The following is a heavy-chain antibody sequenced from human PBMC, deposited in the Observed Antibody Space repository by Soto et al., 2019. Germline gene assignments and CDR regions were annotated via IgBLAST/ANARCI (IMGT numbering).Heavy chain of an antibody. J-gene: IGHJ3*02. V-gene: IGHV4-31*03. CDR3: VRDTVRNYAFDI. D-gene: IGHD4-4*01. Sequence: SETLSLTCTVSGGSISSGAYYWSWIRQHPGKGLEWIGYIYYSGSTYYNPSLKSRLTISLDTSKNQFSLKLTSVTAADTAVYYCVRDTVRNYAFDIWGQGTRVTVSS. CDR2: IYYSGST. CDR1: GGSISSGAYY.